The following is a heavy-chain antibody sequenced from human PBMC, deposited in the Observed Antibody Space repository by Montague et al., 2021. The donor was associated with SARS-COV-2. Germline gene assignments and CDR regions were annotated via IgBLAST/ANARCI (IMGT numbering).Heavy chain of an antibody. Sequence: SLRLSCAASGFTFSSYGMHWVRQAPGKGLEWVAVIWYDGSNKYYADSVKGRFTISRDNSKNTLYLQMNSLRAEDTAGYYCARDLFWGTDSGTQQRRDYWGQGTLVTVSS. J-gene: IGHJ4*02. CDR3: ARDLFWGTDSGTQQRRDY. CDR1: GFTFSSYG. CDR2: IWYDGSNK. V-gene: IGHV3-33*01. D-gene: IGHD3-16*01.